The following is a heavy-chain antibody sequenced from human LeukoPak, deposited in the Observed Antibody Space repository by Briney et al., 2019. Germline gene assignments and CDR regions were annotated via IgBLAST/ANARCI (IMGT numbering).Heavy chain of an antibody. J-gene: IGHJ6*02. CDR2: MSYDGSNK. Sequence: GRSLRLSCAASGFTFSDYAMHWVRQAPGKGLEWVAVMSYDGSNKCYADSVKGRFTISRDNSKNTLYVQMNSLRVEDTAVYYCARDFQWLRAMDVWGQGTTVTVSS. V-gene: IGHV3-30-3*01. CDR3: ARDFQWLRAMDV. CDR1: GFTFSDYA. D-gene: IGHD6-19*01.